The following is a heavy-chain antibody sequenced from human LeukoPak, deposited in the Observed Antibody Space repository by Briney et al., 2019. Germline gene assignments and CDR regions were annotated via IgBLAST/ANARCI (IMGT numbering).Heavy chain of an antibody. D-gene: IGHD3-10*01. Sequence: GGSLRLSCAASGFTFSRFALTWVRQAPGKGLEWVSAISGSGGGTYYADSVKGRFTISRDNSKNTLCLQMNSLRAEDTAVYYCAKDQWLGLAGSFDYWGQGTLVTVSS. CDR3: AKDQWLGLAGSFDY. CDR2: ISGSGGGT. J-gene: IGHJ4*02. V-gene: IGHV3-23*01. CDR1: GFTFSRFA.